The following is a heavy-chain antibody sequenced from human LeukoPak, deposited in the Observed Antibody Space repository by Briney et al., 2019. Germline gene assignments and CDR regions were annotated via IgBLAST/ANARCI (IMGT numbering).Heavy chain of an antibody. V-gene: IGHV3-74*01. CDR3: ARVYGSGSYYYHYAMDV. Sequence: GGSLRLSCAASGFTFSNYWMHWVRQAPGKGLVWVSRINSDGSTTSYADSVKGRFTISRDNSKNTLYLQMNSLRAEDTAVYYCARVYGSGSYYYHYAMDVWGQGTTVTVSS. J-gene: IGHJ6*02. CDR2: INSDGSTT. CDR1: GFTFSNYW. D-gene: IGHD3-10*01.